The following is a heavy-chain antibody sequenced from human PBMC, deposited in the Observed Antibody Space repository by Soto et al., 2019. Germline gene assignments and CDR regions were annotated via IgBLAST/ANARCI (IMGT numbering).Heavy chain of an antibody. J-gene: IGHJ6*02. CDR1: GGTFSSYA. D-gene: IGHD2-2*01. CDR2: IIPIPGTA. V-gene: IGHV1-69*01. CDR3: VRSQGSSTSLEIYYYYYYGMDV. Sequence: QVKLVQSGAEVKKPGSSVKVSCKASGGTFSSYAISWVRQAPGQGLEWMGGIIPIPGTANYAQKFQGRVTITADESTSTAYMELSSLRSEDTAVYYCVRSQGSSTSLEIYYYYYYGMDVWGQGTTVTVSS.